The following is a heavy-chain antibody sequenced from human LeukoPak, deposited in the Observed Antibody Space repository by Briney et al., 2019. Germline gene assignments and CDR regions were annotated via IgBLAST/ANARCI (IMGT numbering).Heavy chain of an antibody. D-gene: IGHD6-13*01. CDR2: ISGDGGST. V-gene: IGHV3-43*02. J-gene: IGHJ4*02. CDR3: AKSGGGAAAGYYFDY. CDR1: GFTFSSYW. Sequence: GGSLRLSCAASGFTFSSYWLHWVRQAPGKGLEWVSLISGDGGSTYYADSVKGRFTISRDNNKNSLYLQMNSLRAEDTALYYCAKSGGGAAAGYYFDYWGQGTLVTVSS.